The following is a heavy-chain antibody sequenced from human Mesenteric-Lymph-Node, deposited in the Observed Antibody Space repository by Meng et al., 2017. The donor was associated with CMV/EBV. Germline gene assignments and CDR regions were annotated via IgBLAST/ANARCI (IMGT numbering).Heavy chain of an antibody. Sequence: GGSLRLSCAASGFTFSSYALGWVRQSPGKGLEWISAISGDGRTSYVADSVGGRFTSSRDNSKETLFLQMKGLRDEDTAVYYCVKDPRDGSITATTFRWFDAWGQGTQVTVSS. CDR1: GFTFSSYA. CDR2: ISGDGRTS. CDR3: VKDPRDGSITATTFRWFDA. V-gene: IGHV3-23*01. J-gene: IGHJ5*02. D-gene: IGHD1-7*01.